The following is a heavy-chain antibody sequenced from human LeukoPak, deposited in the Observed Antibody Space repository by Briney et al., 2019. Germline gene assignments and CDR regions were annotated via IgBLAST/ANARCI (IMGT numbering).Heavy chain of an antibody. CDR3: ARALWFGESFHDAFDI. J-gene: IGHJ3*02. CDR1: GYSISSGYY. Sequence: SETLSLTCAVSGYSISSGYYWGWIRQPPGKGLEWIGSIYHSGSTYYNPSLKSRVTISVDTSKNQFSLKLSSVTAADTAVYYCARALWFGESFHDAFDIWGQGTMVTVSS. D-gene: IGHD3-10*01. V-gene: IGHV4-38-2*01. CDR2: IYHSGST.